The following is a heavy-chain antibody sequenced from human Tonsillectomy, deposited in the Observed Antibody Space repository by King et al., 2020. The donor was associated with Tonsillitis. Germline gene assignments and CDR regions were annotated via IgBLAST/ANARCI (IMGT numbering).Heavy chain of an antibody. CDR1: GYTFGDFY. CDR3: ARDLSVSNTFDY. D-gene: IGHD5/OR15-5a*01. J-gene: IGHJ4*02. V-gene: IGHV1-2*04. CDR2: INPNSGGT. Sequence: QLVQSGAELRKPGASVKVSCKTSGYTFGDFYIHWVRQAPGQGLEWMGWINPNSGGTKYAQRFQGWVTMTRDTSISTAYLEVRRLSYADTAVYYCARDLSVSNTFDYWGQGTLVTVSS.